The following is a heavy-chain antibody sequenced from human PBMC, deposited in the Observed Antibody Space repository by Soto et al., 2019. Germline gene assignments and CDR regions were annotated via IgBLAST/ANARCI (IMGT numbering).Heavy chain of an antibody. V-gene: IGHV3-30-3*01. Sequence: LRLSCAASGFTFSSYAMHWVRQAPGKGLEWVAVISYDGSNKYYADSVKGRFTISRDNSKNTLYLQMNSLRAEDTAVYYCARYEYQLLYVYYYGMDVWGQGTTVTVSS. D-gene: IGHD2-2*02. CDR3: ARYEYQLLYVYYYGMDV. J-gene: IGHJ6*02. CDR2: ISYDGSNK. CDR1: GFTFSSYA.